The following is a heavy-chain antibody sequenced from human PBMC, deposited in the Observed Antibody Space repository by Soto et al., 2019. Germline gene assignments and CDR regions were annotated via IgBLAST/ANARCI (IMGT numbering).Heavy chain of an antibody. CDR1: GGSISSSNW. CDR3: ARSWALGYCSSTSCYTPYYYGMDV. V-gene: IGHV4-4*02. J-gene: IGHJ6*02. CDR2: IYHSGST. D-gene: IGHD2-2*02. Sequence: PSETLSLTCAVSGGSISSSNWWSWVRQPPGKGLEWIGEIYHSGSTNYNPSLKSRVTISVDKSKNQFSLKLSPVTAADTAVYYCARSWALGYCSSTSCYTPYYYGMDVWGQGTTVTVSS.